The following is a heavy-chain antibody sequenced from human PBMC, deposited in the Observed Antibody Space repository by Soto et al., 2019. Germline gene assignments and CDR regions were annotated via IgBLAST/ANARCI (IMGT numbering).Heavy chain of an antibody. CDR1: GVSISSYF. CDR3: ARIGGYHGPLDY. CDR2: TYYRGST. Sequence: NPSETLSLTCSVSGVSISSYFWSWIRQPPGRGLEWIGYTYYRGSTNYSPSLKSRVAISLDTSENQFSLKVNSVTAADTAVYYCARIGGYHGPLDYWGQGTPVTVSS. D-gene: IGHD3-16*02. J-gene: IGHJ4*02. V-gene: IGHV4-59*01.